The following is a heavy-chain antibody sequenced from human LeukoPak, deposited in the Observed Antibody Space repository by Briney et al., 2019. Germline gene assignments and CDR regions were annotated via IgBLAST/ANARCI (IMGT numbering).Heavy chain of an antibody. V-gene: IGHV3-30-3*01. CDR3: AREFRVEKLRYFDWLSY. J-gene: IGHJ4*02. CDR2: ISYDGSNK. CDR1: GFTFSSYA. Sequence: GGSLRLSCAASGFTFSSYAMHWVRQAPGKGLEWVAVISYDGSNKYYADSVKGRFTISRDNSKNTLYLQMNSLRAEDTAVYYCAREFRVEKLRYFDWLSYWGQGTLVTVSS. D-gene: IGHD3-9*01.